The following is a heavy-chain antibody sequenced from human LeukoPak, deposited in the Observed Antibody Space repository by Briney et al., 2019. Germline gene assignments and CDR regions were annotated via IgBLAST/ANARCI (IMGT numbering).Heavy chain of an antibody. V-gene: IGHV3-53*01. Sequence: GGSLRLSCAASGFTVSDHYMNWVRQAPGKGLEWVSVMYSGGSVYYADSVKDRFTISRDNSRNTLYLRMDSLRVDDTAVYYCASSLLATMGPLFYWGLGALVTVSS. CDR3: ASSLLATMGPLFY. CDR2: MYSGGSV. D-gene: IGHD5-24*01. CDR1: GFTVSDHY. J-gene: IGHJ4*02.